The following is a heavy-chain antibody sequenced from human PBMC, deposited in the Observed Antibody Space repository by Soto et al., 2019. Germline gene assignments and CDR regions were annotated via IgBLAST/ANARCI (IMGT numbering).Heavy chain of an antibody. CDR3: ARDAEGYCSRGSCYGYYFDY. D-gene: IGHD2-15*01. CDR1: GGSISSYY. J-gene: IGHJ4*02. Sequence: SETLSLTCTVSGGSISSYYWSWIRQPAGEGLEWIWRIYTSGSTNYNPSLKSRVTMSVDTSKNKFSLKLSSVTAADTAVYYCARDAEGYCSRGSCYGYYFDYWGQGTLVTVSS. CDR2: IYTSGST. V-gene: IGHV4-4*07.